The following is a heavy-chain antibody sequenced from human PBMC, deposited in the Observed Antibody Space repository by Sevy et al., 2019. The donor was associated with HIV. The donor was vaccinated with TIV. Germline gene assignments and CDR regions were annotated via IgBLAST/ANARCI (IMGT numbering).Heavy chain of an antibody. CDR2: IYYSGST. J-gene: IGHJ4*02. D-gene: IGHD3-16*01. CDR1: GGSISSYY. Sequence: SETLSLTCTVSGGSISSYYWSWIRQPPGKGLEWIGYIYYSGSTNYNPSLKSRVTISVDTSKNQFSLKLSSVTAADTAVYYCARVTNGGVDAVYFDYWGQGTLVTVSS. CDR3: ARVTNGGVDAVYFDY. V-gene: IGHV4-59*01.